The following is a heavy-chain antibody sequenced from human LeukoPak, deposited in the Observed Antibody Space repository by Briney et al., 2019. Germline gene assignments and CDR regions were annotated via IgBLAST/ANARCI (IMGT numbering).Heavy chain of an antibody. CDR1: GGSISSSSYY. Sequence: PSETLSLTCTVSGGSISSSSYYWGWIRQPPGKGLEWIGSIYYSGSTYYNPSLKSRVTISVDTSKNQFSLKLSSVTAADTAVYYCASQPLGYCSSTSCYTDAFDIWGQGIMVTVSS. V-gene: IGHV4-39*01. CDR3: ASQPLGYCSSTSCYTDAFDI. CDR2: IYYSGST. J-gene: IGHJ3*02. D-gene: IGHD2-2*02.